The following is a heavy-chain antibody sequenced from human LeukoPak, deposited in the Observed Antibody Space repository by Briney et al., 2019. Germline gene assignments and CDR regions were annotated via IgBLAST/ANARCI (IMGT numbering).Heavy chain of an antibody. D-gene: IGHD1-7*01. CDR2: LYSGGNT. J-gene: IGHJ4*02. CDR1: GFSVSSNY. CDR3: ARVNYVSSGWGAPFDC. Sequence: GGSLRLSCAASGFSVSSNYMNWVRQAPGKGLEWVSILYSGGNTYYADSVKGRFTISRDNAKNSLYLQINSLRAEDTAIYYCARVNYVSSGWGAPFDCWGQGTLVTVSS. V-gene: IGHV3-53*01.